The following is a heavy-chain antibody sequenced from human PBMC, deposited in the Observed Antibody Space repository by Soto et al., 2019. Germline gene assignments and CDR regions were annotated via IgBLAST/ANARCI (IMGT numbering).Heavy chain of an antibody. D-gene: IGHD6-13*01. CDR1: GFTFSSYG. V-gene: IGHV3-33*01. Sequence: SGGSLRLSCAASGFTFSSYGMHWVRQAPGKGLEWVAVIWYDGSNKYYADSVKGRFTISRDNSKNTLYLQMNSLRAEDTAVYYCARGSAAAGSSYLDYWGQGXLVTVSS. CDR3: ARGSAAAGSSYLDY. J-gene: IGHJ4*02. CDR2: IWYDGSNK.